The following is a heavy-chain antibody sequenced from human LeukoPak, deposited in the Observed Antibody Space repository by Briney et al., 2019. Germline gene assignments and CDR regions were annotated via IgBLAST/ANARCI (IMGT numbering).Heavy chain of an antibody. Sequence: GASVKVSCKASGGTFSSYAISWVRQALGQGLEWMGRIIPIFGIANYAQKFQGRVTITADKSTSTAYMELSSLRSEDTAVYYCARATVTTAVFDYWGQGPLVTVSS. CDR1: GGTFSSYA. CDR2: IIPIFGIA. J-gene: IGHJ4*02. CDR3: ARATVTTAVFDY. V-gene: IGHV1-69*04. D-gene: IGHD4-17*01.